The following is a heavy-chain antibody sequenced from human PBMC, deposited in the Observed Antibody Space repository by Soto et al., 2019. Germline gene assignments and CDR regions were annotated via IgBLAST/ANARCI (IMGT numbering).Heavy chain of an antibody. CDR1: GFTFSDYG. CDR3: ARDPLHYDILTGYSPNHFDF. D-gene: IGHD3-9*01. V-gene: IGHV3-33*01. J-gene: IGHJ4*02. CDR2: IWYDGNNK. Sequence: GGSLRLSCAASGFTFSDYGMHWVRQAPGKGLEWVAVIWYDGNNKYYADSVKGRFTISRDNSKNTLYLQMNSLRAEDTAVYYCARDPLHYDILTGYSPNHFDFWGQGTLVTVSS.